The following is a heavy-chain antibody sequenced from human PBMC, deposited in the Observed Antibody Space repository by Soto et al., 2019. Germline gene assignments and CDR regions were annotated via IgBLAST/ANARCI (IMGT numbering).Heavy chain of an antibody. V-gene: IGHV4-30-2*01. J-gene: IGHJ4*02. CDR2: IYHSGST. Sequence: NPSETLSLTCAVSGGSISSGGYSWSWIRQPPGKGLEWIGYIYHSGSTYYNPSLKSRVTISVDRSKNQFSLKLSSVTAADTAVYYCARAGWFGEVYYYFDYWGQGTLVTVSS. CDR3: ARAGWFGEVYYYFDY. CDR1: GGSISSGGYS. D-gene: IGHD3-10*01.